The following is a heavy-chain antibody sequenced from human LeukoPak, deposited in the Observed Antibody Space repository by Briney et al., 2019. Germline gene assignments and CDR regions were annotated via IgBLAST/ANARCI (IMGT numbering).Heavy chain of an antibody. J-gene: IGHJ4*02. V-gene: IGHV3-23*01. Sequence: GGSLRLSCAASGFTFSSYAMSWVRQAPGKGLEWVSAIIGSGGYTYSADSVKGRFTISRDNSKHTLSLQMDSLRAEDTAVYYCVKQRGIYLDFDYWGQGTLVTVSS. CDR2: IIGSGGYT. CDR1: GFTFSSYA. CDR3: VKQRGIYLDFDY. D-gene: IGHD1-26*01.